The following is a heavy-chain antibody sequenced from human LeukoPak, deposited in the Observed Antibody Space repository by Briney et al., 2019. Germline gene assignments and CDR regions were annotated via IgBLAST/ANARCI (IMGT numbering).Heavy chain of an antibody. D-gene: IGHD2-2*01. V-gene: IGHV3-48*02. Sequence: GGSLRLYCAASGFTFSSYSMKWVRQAPGTGLDWVAYISSSSSPIYYADSVKGRFTISRDNAKNSVYLQMNRLRDEDTGLYYCVRGMPREEIYEYWGQGTLVTVSS. CDR3: VRGMPREEIYEY. CDR2: ISSSSSPI. J-gene: IGHJ4*02. CDR1: GFTFSSYS.